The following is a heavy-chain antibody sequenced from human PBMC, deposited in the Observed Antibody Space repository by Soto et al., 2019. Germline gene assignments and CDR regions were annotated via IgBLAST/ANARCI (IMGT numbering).Heavy chain of an antibody. CDR2: ISGSGGST. J-gene: IGHJ4*02. Sequence: GGSLRLSCAASGFTFSSYAMSWVRQAPGKGLEWVSAISGSGGSTYYADSMTGRFTISKDNSKNTLYLQMNSLRAEDTAVYYCVGGSSSSNVDDWGQGTLVTVSS. CDR1: GFTFSSYA. V-gene: IGHV3-23*01. CDR3: VGGSSSSNVDD. D-gene: IGHD6-6*01.